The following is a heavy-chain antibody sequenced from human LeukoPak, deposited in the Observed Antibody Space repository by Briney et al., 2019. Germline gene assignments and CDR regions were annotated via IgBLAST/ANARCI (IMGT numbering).Heavy chain of an antibody. J-gene: IGHJ4*02. CDR1: GFTFSPYA. Sequence: PGGSLRLSCAASGFTFSPYAMNWVRQAPGKGLEWLSYISDSGDTINYADSVKGRFTISRDNAKNSLYLQMNSLRAEDTAVYYCARDQYSVSYRGYFDYWGQGTLVTVSS. CDR2: ISDSGDTI. D-gene: IGHD5/OR15-5a*01. CDR3: ARDQYSVSYRGYFDY. V-gene: IGHV3-48*01.